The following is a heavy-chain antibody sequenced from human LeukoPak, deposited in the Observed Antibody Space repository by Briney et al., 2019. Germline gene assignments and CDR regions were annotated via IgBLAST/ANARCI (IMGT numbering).Heavy chain of an antibody. V-gene: IGHV3-23*01. CDR3: AKDAAGPEY. Sequence: GGSLRLSCVVSGLTFSNYSMTWVRQAPGKGLEWVSGISRSGGETWYPESVKGRFTISRDNSKNTLFLQMNSLRVEDTAIYYCAKDAAGPEYWGQGTLVTVSS. CDR1: GLTFSNYS. J-gene: IGHJ4*02. CDR2: ISRSGGET. D-gene: IGHD6-13*01.